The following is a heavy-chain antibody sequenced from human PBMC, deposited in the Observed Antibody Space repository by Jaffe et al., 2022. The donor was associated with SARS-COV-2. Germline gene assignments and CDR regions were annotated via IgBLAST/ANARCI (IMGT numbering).Heavy chain of an antibody. CDR2: ISYDGSNK. J-gene: IGHJ4*02. CDR3: AKGVQDTVKDIVVVVAPDY. CDR1: GFTFSSYG. V-gene: IGHV3-30*18. Sequence: QVQLVESGGGVVQPGRSLRLSCAASGFTFSSYGMHWVRQAPGKGLEWVAVISYDGSNKYYADSVKGRFTISRDNSKNTLYLQMNSLRAEDTAVYYCAKGVQDTVKDIVVVVAPDYWGQGTLVTVSS. D-gene: IGHD2-15*01.